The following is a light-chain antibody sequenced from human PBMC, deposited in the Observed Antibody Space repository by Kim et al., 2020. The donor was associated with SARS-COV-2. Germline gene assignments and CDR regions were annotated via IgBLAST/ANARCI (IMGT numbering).Light chain of an antibody. Sequence: AIRMTQSPSSFSASTGDRVTITCRASQNIASNLAWYQQKPGKAPKLLTFGASTLQSGVPSRFSGSGSGTEFTLTISCLQSEDFATYYCQQFYIYPFTFGPGTKVDIK. J-gene: IGKJ3*01. V-gene: IGKV1-8*01. CDR3: QQFYIYPFT. CDR2: GAS. CDR1: QNIASN.